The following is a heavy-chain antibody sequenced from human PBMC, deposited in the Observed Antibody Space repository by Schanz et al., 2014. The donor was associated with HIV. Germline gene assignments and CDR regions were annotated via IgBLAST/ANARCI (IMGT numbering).Heavy chain of an antibody. CDR1: GYSFTNFD. CDR2: VNPESGNT. J-gene: IGHJ2*01. V-gene: IGHV1-8*02. Sequence: VQLVQSRGEVKKPGASVKVSCKASGYSFTNFDVSWVRQAPGQGLEWMGWVNPESGNTGMADKFLGRLSLTRFTSTGTAYMELDSLRSEDPAIYYCVRAASFHFDKEGYYRNWYFDFWGRGTLVAVSS. CDR3: VRAASFHFDKEGYYRNWYFDF. D-gene: IGHD1-26*01.